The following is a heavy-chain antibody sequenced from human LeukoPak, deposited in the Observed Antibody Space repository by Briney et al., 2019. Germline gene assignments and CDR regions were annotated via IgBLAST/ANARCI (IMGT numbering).Heavy chain of an antibody. CDR1: GFTFSSYG. CDR3: AKLGVRGVITPIDY. D-gene: IGHD3-10*02. V-gene: IGHV3-33*06. J-gene: IGHJ4*02. CDR2: IWYDGSNK. Sequence: PGRSLRLSCAASGFTFSSYGMHWVRQAPGKGLEWVAVIWYDGSNKYYADSVKGRFTISRDNSKNTLYLQMNSLRAEDTAVYYCAKLGVRGVITPIDYWGQGTLVTVSS.